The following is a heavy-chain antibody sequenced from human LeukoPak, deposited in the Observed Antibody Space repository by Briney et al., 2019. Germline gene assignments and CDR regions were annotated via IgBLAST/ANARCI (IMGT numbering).Heavy chain of an antibody. V-gene: IGHV4-34*01. Sequence: PSETLSLICAVYGGSFSGYYWSWIRQPPGKGLEWIGEINHSGSTNYNPSLKSRVTISVDTSKNQFSLKLSSVTAADTAVYYCARAAEFAREGFDYWGQGTLVTVSS. CDR1: GGSFSGYY. J-gene: IGHJ4*02. CDR3: ARAAEFAREGFDY. CDR2: INHSGST.